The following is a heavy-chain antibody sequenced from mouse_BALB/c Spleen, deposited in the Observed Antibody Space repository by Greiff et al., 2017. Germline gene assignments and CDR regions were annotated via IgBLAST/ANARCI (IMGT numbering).Heavy chain of an antibody. CDR3: ARRGDLWSFAY. CDR1: GFTFSSYG. V-gene: IGHV5-6-3*01. CDR2: INSNGGST. Sequence: EVKVVESGGGLVQPGGSLKLSCAASGFTFSSYGMSWVRQTPDKRLELVATINSNGGSTYYPDSVKGRFTISRDNAKNTLYLQMSSLKSEDTAMYYCARRGDLWSFAYWGQGTLVTDSA. D-gene: IGHD1-1*02. J-gene: IGHJ3*01.